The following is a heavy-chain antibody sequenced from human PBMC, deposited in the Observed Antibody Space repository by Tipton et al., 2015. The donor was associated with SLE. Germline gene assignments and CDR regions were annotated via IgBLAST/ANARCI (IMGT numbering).Heavy chain of an antibody. D-gene: IGHD1-26*01. Sequence: TLSLTCTVSGGSISSYYWCWIRQPAGKGLEWIGRIYTSGSTNYNPSLKSRVTMSVDTSKNQFSLKLSSVTAADTAVYYCARDGSQWGGDAFDIWGQGTMVTVSS. J-gene: IGHJ3*02. CDR1: GGSISSYY. CDR3: ARDGSQWGGDAFDI. V-gene: IGHV4-4*07. CDR2: IYTSGST.